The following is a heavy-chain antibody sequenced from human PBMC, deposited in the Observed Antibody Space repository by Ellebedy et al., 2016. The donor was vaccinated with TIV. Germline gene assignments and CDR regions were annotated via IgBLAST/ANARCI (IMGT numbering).Heavy chain of an antibody. CDR2: IDPSGTSV. CDR1: GFSFSNAW. J-gene: IGHJ4*02. V-gene: IGHV3-21*01. Sequence: GGSLRLSCAASGFSFSNAWMSWVRQTPGKGLEWISSIDPSGTSVYQSDSLRGRFTISRDNAKNSLFLQVSSLRGEETAVYYCATEFYYHSSYWGQGTLVTVSS. CDR3: ATEFYYHSSY. D-gene: IGHD3-22*01.